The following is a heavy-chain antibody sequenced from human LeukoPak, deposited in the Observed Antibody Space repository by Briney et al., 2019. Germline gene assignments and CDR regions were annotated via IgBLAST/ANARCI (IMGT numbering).Heavy chain of an antibody. J-gene: IGHJ4*02. V-gene: IGHV3-9*01. CDR2: ISWNSGSI. CDR3: AKDTDYGSGSYWYYFDY. Sequence: GRSLRLSCAASGFTFDDYAMHWVRQAPGKGLEWVSVISWNSGSIGYADSVKGRFTISRDNAKNSLYLQMNSLRAEDTALYYCAKDTDYGSGSYWYYFDYWGQGTLVTVSS. CDR1: GFTFDDYA. D-gene: IGHD3-10*01.